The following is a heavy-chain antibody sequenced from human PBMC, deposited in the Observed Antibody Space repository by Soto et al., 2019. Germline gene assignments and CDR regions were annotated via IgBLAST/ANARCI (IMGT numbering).Heavy chain of an antibody. CDR1: GFTFSSYG. CDR3: AKDAVRTMVRGPPSPYSFIDY. J-gene: IGHJ4*02. Sequence: QVQLVESGGGVVQPGRSLRLSCAASGFTFSSYGMHWVRQAPGKGLEWVAVISYDGSNKYYADSVKGRFTISRDNSKNTLYLQMNSLRAEDTAVYYCAKDAVRTMVRGPPSPYSFIDYWGQGTLVTVSS. D-gene: IGHD3-10*01. CDR2: ISYDGSNK. V-gene: IGHV3-30*18.